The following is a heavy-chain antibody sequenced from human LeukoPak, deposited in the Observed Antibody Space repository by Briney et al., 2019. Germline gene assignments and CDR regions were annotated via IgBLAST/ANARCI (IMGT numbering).Heavy chain of an antibody. V-gene: IGHV1-18*01. D-gene: IGHD5-18*01. CDR3: ATRRGYSYGYETTFDY. Sequence: ASVKVSCKASGGTFSSYAISWVRQAPGQGLEWMGWISAYNGNTNYAQKLQGRVTMTTDTSTSTAYMELRSLRSDDTAVYYCATRRGYSYGYETTFDYWGQGTLVTVSS. CDR1: GGTFSSYA. CDR2: ISAYNGNT. J-gene: IGHJ4*02.